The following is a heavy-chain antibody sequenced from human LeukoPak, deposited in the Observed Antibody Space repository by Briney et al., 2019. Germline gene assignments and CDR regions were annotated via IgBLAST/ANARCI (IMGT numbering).Heavy chain of an antibody. J-gene: IGHJ5*02. V-gene: IGHV4-34*01. Sequence: SETLSLTRAVYGGSFSGYYWSWIRQPPGKGLEWIGEINHSGSTNYNPSLKSRVTISVDTSKNQFSLKLSSVTAADTAVYYCARQSKVGATGWFDPWGQGTLVTVSS. CDR3: ARQSKVGATGWFDP. CDR2: INHSGST. CDR1: GGSFSGYY. D-gene: IGHD1-26*01.